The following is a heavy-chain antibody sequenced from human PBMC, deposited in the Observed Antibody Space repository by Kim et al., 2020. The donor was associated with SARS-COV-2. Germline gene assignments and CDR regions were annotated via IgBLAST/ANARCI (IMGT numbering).Heavy chain of an antibody. Sequence: SVKVSCKASGGTFSSYTISWVRQAPGQGLEWMGRIIPILGIANYAQKFQGRVTITADKSTSTAYMELSSLRSEDTAVYYCARAIVAEDAWGYYGMDVWGQGTTVTVSS. CDR3: ARAIVAEDAWGYYGMDV. D-gene: IGHD3-16*01. CDR2: IIPILGIA. J-gene: IGHJ6*02. V-gene: IGHV1-69*02. CDR1: GGTFSSYT.